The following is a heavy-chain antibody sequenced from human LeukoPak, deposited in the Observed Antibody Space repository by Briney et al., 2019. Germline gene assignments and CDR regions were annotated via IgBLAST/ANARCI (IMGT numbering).Heavy chain of an antibody. CDR1: SDSISNYY. CDR2: IYYSGTT. Sequence: SETLSLTCTVSSDSISNYYWNWIRQPPGEGLGWVGNIYYSGTTNYNPSLKSRVTISLDTSKNQFSLKLRSVTAADTAVYYCARGEAGATTDFDYWGQGTLVTVSS. J-gene: IGHJ4*02. CDR3: ARGEAGATTDFDY. V-gene: IGHV4-59*01. D-gene: IGHD1-26*01.